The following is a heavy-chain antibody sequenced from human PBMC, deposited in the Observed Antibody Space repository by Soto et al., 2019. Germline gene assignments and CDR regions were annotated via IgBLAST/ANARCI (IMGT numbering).Heavy chain of an antibody. J-gene: IGHJ4*02. Sequence: EVQLLESGGGLVQPGGSLRLSCAASGFVFSSYAMSWVRLAPGKGLEWVSTISGSGGNTYYADSVKGRFTISRDNSKNTLYLQMNSLRAEDTALYYCAKDPRVHYYGSGSSSYWGQGTLVTVSS. CDR3: AKDPRVHYYGSGSSSY. V-gene: IGHV3-23*01. CDR2: ISGSGGNT. CDR1: GFVFSSYA. D-gene: IGHD3-10*01.